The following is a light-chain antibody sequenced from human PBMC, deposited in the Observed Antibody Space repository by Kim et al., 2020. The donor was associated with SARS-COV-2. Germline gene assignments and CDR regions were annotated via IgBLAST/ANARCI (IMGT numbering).Light chain of an antibody. CDR2: DAS. CDR3: HQYGNTPRT. CDR1: QSVNNNY. V-gene: IGKV3-20*01. J-gene: IGKJ2*01. Sequence: EIVLTQSPGTLSLSPGERATLSCRASQSVNNNYLAWYQQNPGQSPSLLIYDASSRATGIPDRFSGSGSGTDFTLTINRLEPEDFAVYYCHQYGNTPRTFGQGTKLEI.